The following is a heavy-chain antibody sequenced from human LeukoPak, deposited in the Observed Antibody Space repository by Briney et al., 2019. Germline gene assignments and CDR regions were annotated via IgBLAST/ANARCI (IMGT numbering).Heavy chain of an antibody. CDR1: GFTFSSYA. J-gene: IGHJ4*02. V-gene: IGHV3-23*01. CDR2: ISGSGGST. Sequence: GGSLRLSCAASGFTFSSYAMSWVRQAPGKGLGWVSAISGSGGSTYYADSVKGRFTISRDNSKNTLYLQMNSLRAEDTAVYYCAKSRTYFDWLPTHFDYWGQGTLVTVSS. CDR3: AKSRTYFDWLPTHFDY. D-gene: IGHD3-9*01.